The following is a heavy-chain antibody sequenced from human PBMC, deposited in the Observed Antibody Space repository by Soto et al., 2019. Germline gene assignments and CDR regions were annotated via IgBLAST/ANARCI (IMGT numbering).Heavy chain of an antibody. V-gene: IGHV4-39*01. CDR1: GGSISSSTYY. CDR2: IYYSGSA. Sequence: QVQLQESGPGLVKPSETLSLTCTVSGGSISSSTYYWGWIRQPPGKGLEWIGFIYYSGSAYYNPSLKSRVTLSIDTSENQFSLKLTSVTAADTAVFYCARHGVDYGDYASYYYYGMDVWGRGTTVTVSS. D-gene: IGHD4-17*01. J-gene: IGHJ6*02. CDR3: ARHGVDYGDYASYYYYGMDV.